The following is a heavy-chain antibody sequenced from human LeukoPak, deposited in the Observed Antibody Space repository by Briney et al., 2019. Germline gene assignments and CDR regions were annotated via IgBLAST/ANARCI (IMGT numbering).Heavy chain of an antibody. CDR1: GSSFTTYW. CDR2: IYPGDSDT. CDR3: ARVLIRGDEIDY. D-gene: IGHD2-21*01. V-gene: IGHV5-51*01. Sequence: GASLQISCKSSGSSFTTYWIAWVRQLPGKGLEWMGIIYPGDSDTRYSPSFQGQVTISADKSISTAYLQWTSLKAADSAMYYCARVLIRGDEIDYWGQGTLVTVSS. J-gene: IGHJ4*02.